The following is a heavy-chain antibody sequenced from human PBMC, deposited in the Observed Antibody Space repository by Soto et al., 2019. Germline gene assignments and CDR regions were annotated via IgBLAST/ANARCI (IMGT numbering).Heavy chain of an antibody. CDR2: IYNNETF. J-gene: IGHJ4*02. V-gene: IGHV4-61*01. D-gene: IGHD6-19*01. CDR1: GASVSSGSFY. Sequence: ETLSLTCSVSGASVSSGSFYGSWIRQPPGKGLEWIGFIYNNETFNYNPSLKSRVTLSVDTSKHQFSLKLSSVTAADTAVYYCARVPLRYSSSHNFDSWGQGALVTVSS. CDR3: ARVPLRYSSSHNFDS.